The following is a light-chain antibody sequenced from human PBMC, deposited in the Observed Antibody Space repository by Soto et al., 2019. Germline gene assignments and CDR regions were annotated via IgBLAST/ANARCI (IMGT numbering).Light chain of an antibody. CDR1: TSDVGGYNY. J-gene: IGLJ2*01. V-gene: IGLV2-14*01. Sequence: QSALTQPASVSGSPGQSITISCTGTTSDVGGYNYVSWYQQHPGKAPKLMIYEVSNRPSGVSNRFSGSKSGNTASLTISGLQAEEGGYYYCSSYTSSSTVVFGGGTKLTVL. CDR2: EVS. CDR3: SSYTSSSTVV.